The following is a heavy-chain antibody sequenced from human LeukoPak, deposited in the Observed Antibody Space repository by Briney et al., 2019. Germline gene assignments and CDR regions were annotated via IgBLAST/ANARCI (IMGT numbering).Heavy chain of an antibody. Sequence: SVKVSCKASGGTFSSYAISWVRQAPGQGLEWMGGIIPIFGTANYAQKFQGRVTITADKSTSTAYMELSSLRSEDTAVYYCARVGVRTGTPIDYWGQGTLVTVSS. CDR1: GGTFSSYA. D-gene: IGHD1-14*01. CDR2: IIPIFGTA. V-gene: IGHV1-69*06. J-gene: IGHJ4*02. CDR3: ARVGVRTGTPIDY.